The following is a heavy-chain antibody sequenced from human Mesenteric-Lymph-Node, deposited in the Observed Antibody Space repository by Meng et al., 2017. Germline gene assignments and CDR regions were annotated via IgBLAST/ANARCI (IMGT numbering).Heavy chain of an antibody. CDR3: ARDATAGHFDY. Sequence: GESLKISCAASGFTFSSYAMSWVRQAPGKGLEWVSAISGSGGSTYYADSVKGRFTISKDNSKNTLYLQMNSLSAEDTAVYYCARDATAGHFDYWGQGTLVTVSS. V-gene: IGHV3-23*01. J-gene: IGHJ4*02. D-gene: IGHD1-1*01. CDR1: GFTFSSYA. CDR2: ISGSGGST.